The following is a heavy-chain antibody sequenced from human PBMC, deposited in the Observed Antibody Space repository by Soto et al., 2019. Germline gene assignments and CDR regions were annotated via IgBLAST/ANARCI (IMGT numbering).Heavy chain of an antibody. CDR1: GYTFTSYA. D-gene: IGHD3-10*01. CDR2: IDAGNGNT. Sequence: QVQLVQSGAEVKKPGASVKVSCKASGYTFTSYAMHWVRQAPGQRLEWMGWIDAGNGNTKYSQKFQGRVTITRDTSASTAYMELSRMRSDDTAVYYCARDLIPVVRAVMNWFDPWSQGTLVTVSS. V-gene: IGHV1-3*01. J-gene: IGHJ5*02. CDR3: ARDLIPVVRAVMNWFDP.